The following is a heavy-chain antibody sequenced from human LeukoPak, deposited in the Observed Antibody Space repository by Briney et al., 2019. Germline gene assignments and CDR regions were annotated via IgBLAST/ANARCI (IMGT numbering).Heavy chain of an antibody. CDR2: IKSDGSTT. Sequence: GGSLRLSCAASGFTFSSYRMHWVRQAPGKGPVWVSRIKSDGSTTIYADSVKGRFTISRDNAKSTLYLQMNSLRGEDTAVYYCARDLWGSHNSVFDYWGQGTLVTVSS. V-gene: IGHV3-74*01. J-gene: IGHJ4*02. D-gene: IGHD4-23*01. CDR1: GFTFSSYR. CDR3: ARDLWGSHNSVFDY.